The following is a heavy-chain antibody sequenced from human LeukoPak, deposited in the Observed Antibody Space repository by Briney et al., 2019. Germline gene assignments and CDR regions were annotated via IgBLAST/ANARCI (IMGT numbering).Heavy chain of an antibody. J-gene: IGHJ4*02. D-gene: IGHD3-10*01. CDR3: TGNYYGSGSYADFDY. Sequence: GRSLRLSCAASGFTFTSDWMNWVRQAPGKGLEWVASINQDGSMKYYVDSVKGRFTISRDNAKNSLYLQMNSLTAEDTAVYYCTGNYYGSGSYADFDYWGQGTLVTVSS. CDR2: INQDGSMK. CDR1: GFTFTSDW. V-gene: IGHV3-7*01.